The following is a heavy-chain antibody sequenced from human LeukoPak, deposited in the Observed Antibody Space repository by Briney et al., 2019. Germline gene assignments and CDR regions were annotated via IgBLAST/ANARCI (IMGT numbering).Heavy chain of an antibody. V-gene: IGHV3-7*01. Sequence: PGGSLRLSCAASGFTFSSYWMSWVRQAPGKGLEWVANIKQDGSEKYYVDSVKGRFTISRDNAKNSLYLQMNSLRAEDTAVYYCARDEFGDLLWFDPWGQGTLVTVSS. J-gene: IGHJ5*02. CDR1: GFTFSSYW. D-gene: IGHD3-10*01. CDR3: ARDEFGDLLWFDP. CDR2: IKQDGSEK.